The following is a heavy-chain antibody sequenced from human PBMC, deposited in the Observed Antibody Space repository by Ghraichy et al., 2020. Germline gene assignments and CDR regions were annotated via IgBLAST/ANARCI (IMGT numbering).Heavy chain of an antibody. Sequence: SETLSLTCTVSGGSISSYYWSWIRQPPGKGLEWIGYIYYSWRTNYNPSLKSRVTISVHTSKNQFSLKLSSVTAADTAVYYCARYNIVAAARGGYFQHWGQRPLVTVSS. CDR1: GGSISSYY. J-gene: IGHJ1*01. D-gene: IGHD6-13*01. CDR2: IYYSWRT. CDR3: ARYNIVAAARGGYFQH. V-gene: IGHV4-59*01.